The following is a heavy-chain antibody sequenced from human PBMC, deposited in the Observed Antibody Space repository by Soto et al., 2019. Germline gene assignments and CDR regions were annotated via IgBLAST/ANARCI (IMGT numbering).Heavy chain of an antibody. CDR2: INPHGGST. J-gene: IGHJ5*02. CDR1: RDTFTSYY. Sequence: KVSCKAPRDTFTSYYINWVRQAPGQGLEWMGVINPHGGSTAYAQKFKGRVTLTRDTSASTVYMEVSSLTSEGTAMYYCARSSGGNFGIIIEGTNWFAPWGQGTLVTVSS. V-gene: IGHV1-46*01. CDR3: ARSSGGNFGIIIEGTNWFAP. D-gene: IGHD1-26*01.